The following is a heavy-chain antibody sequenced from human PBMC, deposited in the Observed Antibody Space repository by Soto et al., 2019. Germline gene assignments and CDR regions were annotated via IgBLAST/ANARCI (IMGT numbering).Heavy chain of an antibody. J-gene: IGHJ4*02. D-gene: IGHD3-16*01. V-gene: IGHV1-18*01. Sequence: QVQLVQSGAEVKKPGASVKVSCKASGYTFTSYDISWVRQAPGQGLEWMGWISTYNGNTNSARRLQGRVTMTTDTSTSTAYMDRRSLRSDDTAVYYCARGMGQPLDYWGQGTLVTVSS. CDR3: ARGMGQPLDY. CDR2: ISTYNGNT. CDR1: GYTFTSYD.